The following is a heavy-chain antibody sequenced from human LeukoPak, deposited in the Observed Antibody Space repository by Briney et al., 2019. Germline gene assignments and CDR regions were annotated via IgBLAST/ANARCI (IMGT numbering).Heavy chain of an antibody. V-gene: IGHV3-66*01. CDR3: ARASSSGYYLSY. D-gene: IGHD3-22*01. CDR1: GFTVSSNY. Sequence: GALRLSCAASGFTVSSNYMSWVRQAPGKGLEWVSVIYSGGRTYYADSVKGRFTISRDNSKNTLYLQMNSLRAEDTAVYYCARASSSGYYLSYWGQGTLVTVSS. J-gene: IGHJ4*02. CDR2: IYSGGRT.